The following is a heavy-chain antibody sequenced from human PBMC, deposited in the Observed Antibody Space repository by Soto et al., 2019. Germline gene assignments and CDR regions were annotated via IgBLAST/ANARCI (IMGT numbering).Heavy chain of an antibody. CDR1: GDRFSSYG. Sequence: QIQLVQSGDEMKKPGASVRVSCKASGDRFSSYGLSWVRQAPGQGLEWMGWISVSNGNSKSAEKFQGRITMTIDTFTSTAYMDLKSLRLDDTAMYYCARVRRSNGWHVRPGDLPYWGQGTRITVSS. CDR2: ISVSNGNS. V-gene: IGHV1-18*04. CDR3: ARVRRSNGWHVRPGDLPY. J-gene: IGHJ4*02. D-gene: IGHD6-19*01.